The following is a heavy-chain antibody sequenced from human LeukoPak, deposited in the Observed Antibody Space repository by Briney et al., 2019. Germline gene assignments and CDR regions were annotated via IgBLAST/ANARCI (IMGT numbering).Heavy chain of an antibody. V-gene: IGHV3-15*01. CDR2: IKSKTDGGTT. CDR3: TTTERVYYYGSGSYYNNTYYFDY. Sequence: GGSLRLSCAASGFTFSNAWMSWVRQAPGKGLEWVGRIKSKTDGGTTDYAAPVKGRLTISRDDSKNTLYPQMNSLKTEDTAVYYCTTTERVYYYGSGSYYNNTYYFDYWGQGTLVTVSS. D-gene: IGHD3-10*01. J-gene: IGHJ4*02. CDR1: GFTFSNAW.